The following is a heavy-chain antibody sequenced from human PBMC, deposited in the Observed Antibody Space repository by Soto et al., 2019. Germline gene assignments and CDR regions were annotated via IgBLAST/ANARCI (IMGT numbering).Heavy chain of an antibody. J-gene: IGHJ3*02. V-gene: IGHV1-24*01. D-gene: IGHD3-22*01. Sequence: ASVKVSCKVSGYTLTELSMHWVRQAPGKGLEWMGGFDPEDGETIYAQKFQDRVTMTEDTSTDTAYMELSSLRSEDTAVYYCATDRLPYDSSGYYYAFDIWGQGTMVTVSS. CDR1: GYTLTELS. CDR3: ATDRLPYDSSGYYYAFDI. CDR2: FDPEDGET.